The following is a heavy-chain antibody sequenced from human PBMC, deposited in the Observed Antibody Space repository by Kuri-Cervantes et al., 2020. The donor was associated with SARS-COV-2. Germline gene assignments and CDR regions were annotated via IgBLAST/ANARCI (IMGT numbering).Heavy chain of an antibody. J-gene: IGHJ4*02. CDR1: GYTFTSYG. Sequence: ASVKVSCKASGYTFTSYGISWVRQAPGQGLEWMGWISACNGNTNYAQKLQGRVTMTTDTSTSTAYMELRSLRSDDTAVYYCARDRTPHYYDSSGPLDYWGQGTLVTVSS. D-gene: IGHD3-22*01. CDR2: ISACNGNT. V-gene: IGHV1-18*01. CDR3: ARDRTPHYYDSSGPLDY.